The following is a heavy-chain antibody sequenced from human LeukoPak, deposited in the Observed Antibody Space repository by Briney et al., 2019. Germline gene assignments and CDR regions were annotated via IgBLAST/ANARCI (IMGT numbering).Heavy chain of an antibody. D-gene: IGHD2-2*01. CDR1: GGSISSSSYY. V-gene: IGHV4-39*07. Sequence: SETLSLTCTVSGGSISSSSYYWGWIRQPPGKGLEWIGSIYYSGSTYYNPSLKSRVTISVDTSKNQFSLKLSSVTAADTAVYYCARVVTYCSSTSCTDWFDPWGQGTLVTVSS. CDR2: IYYSGST. J-gene: IGHJ5*02. CDR3: ARVVTYCSSTSCTDWFDP.